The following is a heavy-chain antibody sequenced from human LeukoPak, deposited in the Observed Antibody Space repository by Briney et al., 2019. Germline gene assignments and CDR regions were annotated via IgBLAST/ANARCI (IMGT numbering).Heavy chain of an antibody. Sequence: SETLSLTCGVYGGSFSGYYWSWIRQPPGKGLEWIGEINHSGSTNYNPSLKSRVTISVDTSKNQFSLKLSSVTAADTAVYYCVREGRGSGAFDIWGQGTMVTVSS. D-gene: IGHD1-26*01. CDR1: GGSFSGYY. V-gene: IGHV4-34*01. CDR2: INHSGST. J-gene: IGHJ3*02. CDR3: VREGRGSGAFDI.